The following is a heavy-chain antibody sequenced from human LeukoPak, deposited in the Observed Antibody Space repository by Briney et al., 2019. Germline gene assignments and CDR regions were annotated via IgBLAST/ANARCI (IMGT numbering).Heavy chain of an antibody. D-gene: IGHD5-12*01. CDR1: GFTFSSYS. CDR3: ARESGYSGYDRGWFDP. V-gene: IGHV3-21*01. CDR2: ISSSSSYI. Sequence: PGGSLRLSCAASGFTFSSYSMNWVRQAPGKGLEWVSSISSSSSYIYYADSVKGRFTISRDNAKNSLYLQMNSLRAEDTAVHYCARESGYSGYDRGWFDPWGQGSPVTVSS. J-gene: IGHJ5*02.